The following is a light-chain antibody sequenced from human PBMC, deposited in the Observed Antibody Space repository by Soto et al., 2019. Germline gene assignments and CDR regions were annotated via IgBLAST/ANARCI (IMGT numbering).Light chain of an antibody. Sequence: QSVLTQPASVSGSPGQSITISCTGTSSDVGGYNYVSWYQQHPGKAPKLMIYDVSNRPSGVSKRFSGSTSGNTASLTISGLKAEDEADYYRSSYTSSSTEVFGTGTKLTVL. J-gene: IGLJ1*01. CDR2: DVS. CDR1: SSDVGGYNY. V-gene: IGLV2-14*01. CDR3: SSYTSSSTEV.